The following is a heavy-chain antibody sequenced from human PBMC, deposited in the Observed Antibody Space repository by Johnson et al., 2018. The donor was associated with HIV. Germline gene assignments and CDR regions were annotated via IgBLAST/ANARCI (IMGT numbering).Heavy chain of an antibody. V-gene: IGHV3-66*01. D-gene: IGHD3-16*01. J-gene: IGHJ3*02. CDR1: GFTFSSYA. CDR3: ARDGGFVGAFDI. Sequence: VQLVESGGGVVQPGRSLRLSCAASGFTFSSYAMHWVRQAPGKGLEWVAVIYSGGSTYYAHSVKGRFTISRENSKNTLYLQMNSLRAGDTAVYYCARDGGFVGAFDIWGQGTMVIVSS. CDR2: IYSGGST.